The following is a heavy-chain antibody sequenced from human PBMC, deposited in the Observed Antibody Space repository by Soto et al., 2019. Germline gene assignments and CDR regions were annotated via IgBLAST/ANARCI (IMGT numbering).Heavy chain of an antibody. CDR1: GFSLSADGVG. CDR3: AHAYGGTSWPNDAFDV. V-gene: IGHV2-5*02. Sequence: QITLKESGPTLVKPTQTLTLTCTFSGFSLSADGVGVGWIRQPPGKALEWLALIYWDDDKRYRPSLKSRLTITKYTSKNQVVLTMTNMDPVDTATYYCAHAYGGTSWPNDAFDVWGQGKVVSVSS. D-gene: IGHD2-2*01. CDR2: IYWDDDK. J-gene: IGHJ3*01.